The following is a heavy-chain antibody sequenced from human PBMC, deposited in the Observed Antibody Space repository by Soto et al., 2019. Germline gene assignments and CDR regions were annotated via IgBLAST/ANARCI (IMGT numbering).Heavy chain of an antibody. Sequence: QVQLVESGGCVIQPGASLRLSCEASGFDFSSYAMHWVRQAPGKGLEWVGVISYDGNYIYYADSVKGRFTISRDNSKNTLYVQVNSLRPEDTAVYYCAKGILSATIGPYAMDVWGQGTTDTVSS. V-gene: IGHV3-30*18. CDR3: AKGILSATIGPYAMDV. J-gene: IGHJ6*02. CDR2: ISYDGNYI. D-gene: IGHD3-16*01. CDR1: GFDFSSYA.